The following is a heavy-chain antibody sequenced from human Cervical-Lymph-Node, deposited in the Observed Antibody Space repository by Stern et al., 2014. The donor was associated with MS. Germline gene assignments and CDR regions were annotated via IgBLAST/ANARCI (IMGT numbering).Heavy chain of an antibody. CDR2: IYPYDSDT. Sequence: EVQLVQSGAEVKKPGESLKISCKLSGYSFTIYYITWVRQMPGKGLECIGVIYPYDSDTTYSPSFQGQVTISADKSITTAYLQWSSLRASDTAMYYCARHVQGFDYWGQGTLVTVSS. CDR3: ARHVQGFDY. V-gene: IGHV5-51*01. J-gene: IGHJ4*02. CDR1: GYSFTIYY.